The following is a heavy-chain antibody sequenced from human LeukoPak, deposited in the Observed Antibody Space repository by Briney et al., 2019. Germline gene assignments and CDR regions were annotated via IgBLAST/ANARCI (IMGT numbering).Heavy chain of an antibody. CDR3: ARSLATSYYYMDV. J-gene: IGHJ6*03. D-gene: IGHD5-12*01. V-gene: IGHV3-30*04. CDR1: GFTFSNYA. Sequence: GRCLRLSCAASGFTFSNYAMHWVRQAPGKGLEWVAVISYDGSNKFYADSVKGRFTISRDNSKNTLHLQMNSLRAEDTAVYYCARSLATSYYYMDVWGKGTTVTVSS. CDR2: ISYDGSNK.